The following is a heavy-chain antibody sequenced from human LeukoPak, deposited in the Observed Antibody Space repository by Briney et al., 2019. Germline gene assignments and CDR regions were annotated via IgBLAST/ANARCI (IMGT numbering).Heavy chain of an antibody. D-gene: IGHD2-2*02. V-gene: IGHV3-9*01. CDR3: AKTGCSSITCYTNY. CDR1: GFTFDEYA. J-gene: IGHJ4*02. CDR2: ISWNSGTI. Sequence: PGRSLRLSCAASGFTFDEYAMHWVRQAPGKGLEWVSSISWNSGTIAYADSVKGRFTVSRDNAKNSLYLQMGSLRAEDTALYYCAKTGCSSITCYTNYWGRGTLVTVSS.